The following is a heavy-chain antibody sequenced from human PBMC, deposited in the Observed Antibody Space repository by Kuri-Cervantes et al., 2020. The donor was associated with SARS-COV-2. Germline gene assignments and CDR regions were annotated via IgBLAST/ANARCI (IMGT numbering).Heavy chain of an antibody. V-gene: IGHV3-7*01. CDR3: AADVPDFHPQIDY. J-gene: IGHJ4*02. CDR1: GFTFSSYW. Sequence: GESLKISCAASGFTFSSYWMSWVRQAPGKGLEWVANIKQDGSEKYYVDSVKGRFTISRDNAKNSLYLQMNSLRAEDTAVYLCAADVPDFHPQIDYWGQGTLVTVSS. CDR2: IKQDGSEK. D-gene: IGHD5-24*01.